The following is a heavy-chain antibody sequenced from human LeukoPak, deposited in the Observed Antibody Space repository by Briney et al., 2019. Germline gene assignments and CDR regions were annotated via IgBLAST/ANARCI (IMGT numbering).Heavy chain of an antibody. J-gene: IGHJ4*02. CDR1: GFTFSNAC. D-gene: IGHD5-12*01. Sequence: GGSVRLSCAASGFTFSNACMSWVRQAPGQGLEWVGRIKSNTDGGTTDYAAPVKGRFTISRDDSKNTLYLQMNSLKTEDTAVYYCTTDGFHWGQGTLVTVSS. CDR3: TTDGFH. CDR2: IKSNTDGGTT. V-gene: IGHV3-15*01.